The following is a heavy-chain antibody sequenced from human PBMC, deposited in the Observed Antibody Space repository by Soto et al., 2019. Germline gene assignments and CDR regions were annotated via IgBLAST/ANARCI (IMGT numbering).Heavy chain of an antibody. Sequence: QVQLVESGGGVVQPGRSLRLSCAASGFTFSSYGMHWVRQAPGKGLEWVAVISYDGSNKYYADSVKGRFTISRDNSKNPLYLQMNSLRAEDTAVYYCAKIGTDYGMDVWGQGTMVTVSS. D-gene: IGHD2-21*02. V-gene: IGHV3-30*18. CDR2: ISYDGSNK. CDR1: GFTFSSYG. CDR3: AKIGTDYGMDV. J-gene: IGHJ6*02.